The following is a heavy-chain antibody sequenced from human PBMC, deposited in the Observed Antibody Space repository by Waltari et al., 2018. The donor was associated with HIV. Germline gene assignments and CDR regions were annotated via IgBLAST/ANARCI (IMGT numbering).Heavy chain of an antibody. Sequence: QVQLVESGGGLAKPGGSLRPSRAASSSPFRHSNMTWIRQAPGKGLEWVSYISSSGSTIYYADSVKGRFTISRDNAKNSLYLQMNSLRAEDTAVYYCARDRGGTGGWFDPWGQGTLVTVSS. CDR1: SSPFRHSN. CDR2: ISSSGSTI. V-gene: IGHV3-11*01. CDR3: ARDRGGTGGWFDP. J-gene: IGHJ5*02. D-gene: IGHD2-8*02.